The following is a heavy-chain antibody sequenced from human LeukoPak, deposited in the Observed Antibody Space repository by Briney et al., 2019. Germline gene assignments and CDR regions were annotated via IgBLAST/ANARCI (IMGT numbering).Heavy chain of an antibody. CDR3: AKDNDYDFWSGSNWFDP. CDR1: GFTFSSYW. D-gene: IGHD3-3*01. V-gene: IGHV3-74*01. CDR2: INGDGSST. J-gene: IGHJ5*02. Sequence: GGSLRLSCAASGFTFSSYWMHWVRQAPGKGLVWVSRINGDGSSTTYVDSVMGRFTISRDNSNNTLYLQMNSLRAEDTALYYCAKDNDYDFWSGSNWFDPWGQGTLVTVSS.